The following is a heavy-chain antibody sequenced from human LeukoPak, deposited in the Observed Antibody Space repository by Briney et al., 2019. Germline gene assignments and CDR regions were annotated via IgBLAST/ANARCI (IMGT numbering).Heavy chain of an antibody. V-gene: IGHV3-53*01. D-gene: IGHD3-22*01. J-gene: IGHJ5*02. CDR3: AKDLRGSYYYESSGYNWFDP. CDR1: GFTVSSTY. Sequence: GGSLRLSCAASGFTVSSTYMSWVRQAPGKGLEWVSIIYSGGSTYYADSVKGRFTISRDNSKNTLYLQMNSLRAEDTAVYYCAKDLRGSYYYESSGYNWFDPWGQGTLVTVSS. CDR2: IYSGGST.